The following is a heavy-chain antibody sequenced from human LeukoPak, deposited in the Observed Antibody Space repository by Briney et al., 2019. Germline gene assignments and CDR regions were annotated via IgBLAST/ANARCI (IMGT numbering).Heavy chain of an antibody. CDR1: GGSISSSSYY. J-gene: IGHJ4*02. CDR3: AGVGYGSGSYYFDY. Sequence: PSETLSLTCTVSGGSISSSSYYWGWIRQPPGKGLEWIGSIYYSGSTYYNPSLKSRVTISVDTSKNQFSLKLSSVTAADTAVYYCAGVGYGSGSYYFDYWGQGTLVTVSS. V-gene: IGHV4-39*01. D-gene: IGHD3-10*01. CDR2: IYYSGST.